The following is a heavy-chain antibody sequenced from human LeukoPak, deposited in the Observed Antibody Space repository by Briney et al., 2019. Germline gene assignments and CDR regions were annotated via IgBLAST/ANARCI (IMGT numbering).Heavy chain of an antibody. D-gene: IGHD6-19*01. J-gene: IGHJ5*02. Sequence: GGSLRLSCAVSGLTSSTYATSYAMTWVRQAPGKGLEWVSGISGSGGSTYYAESVKGRFTISRANFKNTLYLQMNILRDDDTAIYYCAKGATSGWLLYWFDPWGQGTLVTVSS. CDR2: ISGSGGST. CDR1: GLTSSTYATSYA. V-gene: IGHV3-23*01. CDR3: AKGATSGWLLYWFDP.